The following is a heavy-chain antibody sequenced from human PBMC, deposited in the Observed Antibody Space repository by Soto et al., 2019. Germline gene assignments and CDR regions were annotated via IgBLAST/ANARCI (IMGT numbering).Heavy chain of an antibody. D-gene: IGHD3-10*01. V-gene: IGHV3-21*01. Sequence: PGGSLRLSCAASGFPFSTYSMSWVRQAPGKGLEWVSSISSGRSYMYYADSVKGRFTVSRDNAKNSLYLQMNSLRAEDTAVYYCARDLSSYYPDAFDIWGQGTMVTVSS. J-gene: IGHJ3*02. CDR2: ISSGRSYM. CDR1: GFPFSTYS. CDR3: ARDLSSYYPDAFDI.